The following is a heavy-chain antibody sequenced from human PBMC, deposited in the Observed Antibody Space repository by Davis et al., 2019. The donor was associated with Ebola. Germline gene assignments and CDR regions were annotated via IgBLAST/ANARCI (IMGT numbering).Heavy chain of an antibody. Sequence: AASVKVSCKASGGTFSSYAISWVRQAPGQGLEWMGGIIPICGTANYAQKFQGRVTITADESTSTAYMELSSLRSEDTAVYYCARAQDSSSWSDLYYYYGMDVWGKGTTVTVSS. V-gene: IGHV1-69*13. J-gene: IGHJ6*04. CDR3: ARAQDSSSWSDLYYYYGMDV. CDR1: GGTFSSYA. CDR2: IIPICGTA. D-gene: IGHD6-13*01.